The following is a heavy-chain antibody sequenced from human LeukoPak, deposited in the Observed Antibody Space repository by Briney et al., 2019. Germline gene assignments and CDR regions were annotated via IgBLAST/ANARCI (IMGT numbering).Heavy chain of an antibody. V-gene: IGHV3-74*01. CDR2: INSDGSST. CDR3: AKDYDFWSGYYSPTRGYFDY. Sequence: PGGSLRLSCAASGFTFSSYWMHWVRQAPGKGLVWVSRINSDGSSTSYADSVKGRFTISRDNVKNTLYLQMNSLRAEDAAVYYCAKDYDFWSGYYSPTRGYFDYWGQGTLVTVSS. D-gene: IGHD3-3*01. J-gene: IGHJ4*02. CDR1: GFTFSSYW.